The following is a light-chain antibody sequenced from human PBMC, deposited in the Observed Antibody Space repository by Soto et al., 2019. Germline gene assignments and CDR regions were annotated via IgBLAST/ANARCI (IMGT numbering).Light chain of an antibody. V-gene: IGLV2-14*01. Sequence: QSVLTQPASVSGSPGQSITISCTGTSRDVGAYNYVSWFQHHPGKAPKLMIYDVSNRPSGVSYRFSGSKSGNTASLTISGLQAEDEADYYCNSYTTNSTVVFGGGTKLTVL. CDR2: DVS. CDR3: NSYTTNSTVV. J-gene: IGLJ2*01. CDR1: SRDVGAYNY.